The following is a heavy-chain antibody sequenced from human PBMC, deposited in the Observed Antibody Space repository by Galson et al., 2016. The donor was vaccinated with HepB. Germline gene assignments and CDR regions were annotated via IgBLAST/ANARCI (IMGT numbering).Heavy chain of an antibody. D-gene: IGHD3-10*01. CDR2: IYPGDSGT. CDR3: ARRSSDAFDI. CDR1: GYSFTSYW. J-gene: IGHJ3*02. V-gene: IGHV5-51*01. Sequence: QSGAEVKKPGESLKISCEGSGYSFTSYWIGWVRQMPGKGLEWMGTIYPGDSGTRYSPSSQGQVTISADKSISAAYLQWNSLKASDTAIYYCARRSSDAFDIWGQGTMVTVSS.